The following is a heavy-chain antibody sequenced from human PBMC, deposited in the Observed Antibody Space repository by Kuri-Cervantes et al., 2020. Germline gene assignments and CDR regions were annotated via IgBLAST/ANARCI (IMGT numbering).Heavy chain of an antibody. D-gene: IGHD1-26*01. CDR3: ARDKHSESTEGSHLDN. V-gene: IGHV6-1*01. J-gene: IGHJ4*02. CDR1: GDSVSSNSAA. CDR2: TYYRSKWYN. Sequence: SCAISGDSVSSNSAAWNWIRQSPSRGLEWLGRTYYRSKWYNDYAVSVKSRITINPDTSKNQFSLQLNSVTPEDTAVYYCARDKHSESTEGSHLDNWGQGTLVTVSS.